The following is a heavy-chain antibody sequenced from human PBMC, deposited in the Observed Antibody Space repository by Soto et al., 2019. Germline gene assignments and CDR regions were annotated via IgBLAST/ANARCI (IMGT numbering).Heavy chain of an antibody. CDR3: ARDRTAMEGYYYYGMDV. Sequence: SETLSLTCTVSGGSISNYYWSWIRQPPGKGLEWIGYIYYSGSTNYNPSLKSRVTISVDTSKNQFSLKLSSVTAADTAVYYCARDRTAMEGYYYYGMDVWGQGTTVTVSS. CDR2: IYYSGST. CDR1: GGSISNYY. D-gene: IGHD5-18*01. V-gene: IGHV4-59*01. J-gene: IGHJ6*02.